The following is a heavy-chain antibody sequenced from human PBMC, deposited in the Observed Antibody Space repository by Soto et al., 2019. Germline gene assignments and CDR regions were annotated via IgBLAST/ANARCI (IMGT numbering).Heavy chain of an antibody. CDR3: GRGTGIVSGSHFDY. D-gene: IGHD3-16*01. V-gene: IGHV1-8*01. CDR2: MNPNSGNT. CDR1: GYTFTSYD. J-gene: IGHJ4*02. Sequence: ASVKVSCKASGYTFTSYDINWVRQATGQGLEWMGWMNPNSGNTGYAQKFQGRVTMTRNTSISTAYMELSRLRSEDTAVYYCGRGTGIVSGSHFDYWGQGTLVTVPS.